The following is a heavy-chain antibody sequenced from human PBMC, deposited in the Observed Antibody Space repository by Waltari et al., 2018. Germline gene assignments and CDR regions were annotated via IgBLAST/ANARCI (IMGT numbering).Heavy chain of an antibody. J-gene: IGHJ4*02. Sequence: QVQLVQSGAEVKKPGASVKVPGKVSGYTLTEFSMHWVRPAPGKGLEWMGGFDPEDGETIYAQKFQGRVTMTEDTSTDTAYMELSSLRSEDTAVYYCATDFTVTTHRYYFDYWGQGTLVTVSS. CDR2: FDPEDGET. CDR3: ATDFTVTTHRYYFDY. D-gene: IGHD4-17*01. V-gene: IGHV1-24*01. CDR1: GYTLTEFS.